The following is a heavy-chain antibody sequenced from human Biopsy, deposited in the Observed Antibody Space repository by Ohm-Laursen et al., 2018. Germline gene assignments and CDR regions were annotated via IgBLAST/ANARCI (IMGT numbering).Heavy chain of an antibody. CDR3: AADINVWNVNY. Sequence: SVKVSCKISGYTLNELSMHWVRQVPGKGLEWMGGFAPENGKTVYAQNFQARVSLTEDASTDTAYMELRSLRSEDTAVYYCAADINVWNVNYWGQGTQATVSS. V-gene: IGHV1-24*01. CDR2: FAPENGKT. D-gene: IGHD1-1*01. J-gene: IGHJ4*02. CDR1: GYTLNELS.